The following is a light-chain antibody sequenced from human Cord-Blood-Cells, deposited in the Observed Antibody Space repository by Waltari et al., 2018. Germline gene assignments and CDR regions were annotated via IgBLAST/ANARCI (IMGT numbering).Light chain of an antibody. Sequence: QSALTQPASVSGSPGQSITISCTGTSSDVGSYNLVSWYQQHPGKAPKLMIYEGSKRPSGVSNRFSGSKSGNTASLTISGLQAEDEADYYCCSYAGVWVFGGGTKLTFL. CDR2: EGS. CDR3: CSYAGVWV. J-gene: IGLJ3*02. CDR1: SSDVGSYNL. V-gene: IGLV2-23*01.